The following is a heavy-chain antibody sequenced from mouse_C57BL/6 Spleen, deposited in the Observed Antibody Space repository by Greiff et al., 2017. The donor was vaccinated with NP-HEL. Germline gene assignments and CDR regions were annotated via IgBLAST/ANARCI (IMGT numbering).Heavy chain of an antibody. CDR1: GFNITDYY. Sequence: VQLQQSGAELVRPGASVKLSCTASGFNITDYYMHWVKQRPEQGLEWIGRIDPEDGDTDYAPKFQGKATMTADTSSNTAYLQLSSLTSEDTAVYYCTFTAVVATWEDYWGQGTSVTVSS. J-gene: IGHJ4*01. D-gene: IGHD1-1*01. CDR3: TFTAVVATWEDY. V-gene: IGHV14-1*01. CDR2: IDPEDGDT.